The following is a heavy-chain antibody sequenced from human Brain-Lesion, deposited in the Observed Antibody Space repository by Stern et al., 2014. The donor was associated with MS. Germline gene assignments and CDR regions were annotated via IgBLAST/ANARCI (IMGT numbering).Heavy chain of an antibody. CDR2: ISSSSTYI. CDR3: ASSIVVVPAAENKGFDP. Sequence: EVHLVESGGGLVKPGGSLRLSCAASGFNLSSYAMNWVRQAPGKGLEWVSSISSSSTYIYYADSVKGRFTISRDNAKNSLYLQMNSLRAEDTAVYYCASSIVVVPAAENKGFDPWGQGTLVTVSS. J-gene: IGHJ5*02. V-gene: IGHV3-21*01. CDR1: GFNLSSYA. D-gene: IGHD2-2*01.